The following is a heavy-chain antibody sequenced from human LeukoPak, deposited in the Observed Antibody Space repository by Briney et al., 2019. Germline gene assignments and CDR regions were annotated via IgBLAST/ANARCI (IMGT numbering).Heavy chain of an antibody. V-gene: IGHV3-74*01. CDR3: ARAVRAHPPADF. CDR1: GFSFSSYW. D-gene: IGHD3-3*01. CDR2: INSDGSST. Sequence: GETLRLSSAASGFSFSSYWMHWIRQAPGKGLVWVSRINSDGSSTNYADSVKGRSSISRDNAKQTLHLHLDILTADTTVYYCCARAVRAHPPADFWGQGTLVTVSS. J-gene: IGHJ4*02.